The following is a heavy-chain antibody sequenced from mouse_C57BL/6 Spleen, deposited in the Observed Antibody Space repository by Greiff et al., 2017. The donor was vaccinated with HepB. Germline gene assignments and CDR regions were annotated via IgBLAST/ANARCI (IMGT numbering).Heavy chain of an antibody. V-gene: IGHV1-69*01. CDR1: GYTFTSYW. J-gene: IGHJ4*01. CDR3: ASLGRGYAMDY. CDR2: IDPSDSYT. D-gene: IGHD4-1*01. Sequence: VQLQQPGAELVMPGASVKLSCKASGYTFTSYWMHWVKQRPGQGLEWIGEIDPSDSYTNYNQKFKGKSTLTVDKSSSTAYMQLSSLTSEDSAVYYCASLGRGYAMDYWGQGTSVTVSS.